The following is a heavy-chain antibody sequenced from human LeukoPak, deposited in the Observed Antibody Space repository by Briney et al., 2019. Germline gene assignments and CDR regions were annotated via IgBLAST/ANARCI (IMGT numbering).Heavy chain of an antibody. J-gene: IGHJ4*02. CDR2: IYYSGST. CDR3: ARDGPTDYFDY. D-gene: IGHD4-17*01. Sequence: SETLSLTCTVSGGSISSYYRSWIRQPPGKGLEWIGYIYYSGSTNYNPSLKSRVTISVDTSKNQFSLKLSSVTAADTAVYYCARDGPTDYFDYWGQGTLVTVSS. V-gene: IGHV4-59*01. CDR1: GGSISSYY.